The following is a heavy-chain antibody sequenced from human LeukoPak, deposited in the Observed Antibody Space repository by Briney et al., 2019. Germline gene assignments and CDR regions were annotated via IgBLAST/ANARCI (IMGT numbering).Heavy chain of an antibody. V-gene: IGHV3-48*04. CDR2: ISSSSITI. D-gene: IGHD2-15*01. CDR3: ARDRGGSYSAIDY. J-gene: IGHJ4*02. CDR1: GFTFSSYS. Sequence: RPGGSLRLSCAASGFTFSSYSLNWVRQAPGKGLEWVSFISSSSITIYYADSVKGRFTISRDNAEKSLYLQMNSLRAEDTAVYYCARDRGGSYSAIDYWGQGTLVTVSS.